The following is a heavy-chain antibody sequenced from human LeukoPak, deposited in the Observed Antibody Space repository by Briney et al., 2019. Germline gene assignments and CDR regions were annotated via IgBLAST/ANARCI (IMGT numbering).Heavy chain of an antibody. Sequence: GGSLRHSCAASGFTFSSYWMHWVRQAPGKGLMWVSRINSDGSSTSYADSVKGRFTISRDNAKNTLYLQMNSLRAEDTAVFYCARVGQAGYVGYPLDYRGQGTLVTVSS. D-gene: IGHD5-12*01. CDR3: ARVGQAGYVGYPLDY. CDR1: GFTFSSYW. V-gene: IGHV3-74*01. J-gene: IGHJ4*02. CDR2: INSDGSST.